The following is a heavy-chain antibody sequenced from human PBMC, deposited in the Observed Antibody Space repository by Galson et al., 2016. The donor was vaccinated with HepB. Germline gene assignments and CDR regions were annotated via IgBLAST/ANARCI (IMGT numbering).Heavy chain of an antibody. V-gene: IGHV3-69-1*02. Sequence: SLRLSCAASGFTFRNYDIYWVRQAPGEGLEWVASITGTDYYTYYADSIKDRFTISRDNPRNLLHLQMNSLRVDDSAIYYCARGSGPGSSRFRFYFYMDMWGKGTTVTVSS. CDR2: ITGTDYYT. CDR3: ARGSGPGSSRFRFYFYMDM. CDR1: GFTFRNYD. D-gene: IGHD3-16*02. J-gene: IGHJ6*03.